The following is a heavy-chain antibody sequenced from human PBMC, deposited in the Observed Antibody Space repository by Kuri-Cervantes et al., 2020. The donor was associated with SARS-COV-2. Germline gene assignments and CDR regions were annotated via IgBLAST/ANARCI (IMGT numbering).Heavy chain of an antibody. D-gene: IGHD6-25*01. Sequence: SVKVSCKASGGTFSSYAISRVRQAPGQGLEWMGGIIPILGIANYAQKFQGRVTITADKSTSTAYMELSSLRSEDTAVYYCARGTSGGYYYGMDVWGQGTTVTVSS. J-gene: IGHJ6*02. CDR3: ARGTSGGYYYGMDV. V-gene: IGHV1-69*10. CDR2: IIPILGIA. CDR1: GGTFSSYA.